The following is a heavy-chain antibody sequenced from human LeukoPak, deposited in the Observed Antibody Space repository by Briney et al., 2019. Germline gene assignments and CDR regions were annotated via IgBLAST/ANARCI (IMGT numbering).Heavy chain of an antibody. CDR3: ARGDSSSDFDY. D-gene: IGHD6-13*01. CDR1: GYTLTELS. Sequence: ASVKVSCKVSGYTLTELSMHWVRQAPGKGLEWMGIINPSGGSTSYAQKFQGRVTMTGDTSTSTVYMELSSLRSEDTAVYYCARGDSSSDFDYWGQGTLVTVSS. J-gene: IGHJ4*02. V-gene: IGHV1-46*01. CDR2: INPSGGST.